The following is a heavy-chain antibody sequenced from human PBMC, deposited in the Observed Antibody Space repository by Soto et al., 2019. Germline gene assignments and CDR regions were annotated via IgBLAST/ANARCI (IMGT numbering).Heavy chain of an antibody. CDR2: ISYDGSNK. CDR3: ARDRLRDAFDI. CDR1: GFTFSSYA. V-gene: IGHV3-30-3*01. J-gene: IGHJ3*02. Sequence: GGSLRLSCAASGFTFSSYAMHWVRQAPGKGLEWVAVISYDGSNKYYADSVKGRFTISRDNSKNTLYLQMNSLRAEDTAVYYCARDRLRDAFDIWGQGTMVTVSS. D-gene: IGHD4-17*01.